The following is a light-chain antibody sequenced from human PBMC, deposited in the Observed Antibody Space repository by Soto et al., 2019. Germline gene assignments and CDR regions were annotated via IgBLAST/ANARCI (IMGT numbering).Light chain of an antibody. J-gene: IGLJ1*01. Sequence: QSALTQPPSASGSPGQSVTISCTGTSSDVGGYNYVSWYQQHPGKAPKLMIYEVSKRPSGVPYRFSGSKSGNTASLTVSGLQAEDEADYYCSSYAGSNNFVFGSGTKATVL. CDR3: SSYAGSNNFV. CDR2: EVS. CDR1: SSDVGGYNY. V-gene: IGLV2-8*01.